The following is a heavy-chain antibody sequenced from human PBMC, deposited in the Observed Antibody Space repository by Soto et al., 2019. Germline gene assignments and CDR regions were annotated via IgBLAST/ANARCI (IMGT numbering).Heavy chain of an antibody. V-gene: IGHV1-46*01. CDR3: AKNKGGGRITIFGVDGVSPPYYYYYYGMDV. J-gene: IGHJ6*02. CDR1: GYTFTIYY. CDR2: INPSGGST. Sequence: ASVKVSCKASGYTFTIYYMHWVRQARVQWLEWMGMINPSGGSTSYAQKFQGRVTMTRDTSTSTVYMELSSLRSEDTAVYYCAKNKGGGRITIFGVDGVSPPYYYYYYGMDVWGQGTTVTVSS. D-gene: IGHD3-3*01.